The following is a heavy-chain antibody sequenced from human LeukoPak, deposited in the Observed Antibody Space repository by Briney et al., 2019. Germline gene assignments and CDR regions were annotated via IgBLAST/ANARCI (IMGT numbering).Heavy chain of an antibody. Sequence: GGSLRLSCAASGFTFSSYSMKWVRQAPGKGLEWVSSISSTTSFIYYADSVKGRFTISRDNAKNSLFLQMNSLGADDTALYYCARDAAYCGGDCYQDYWGQGTLVTVSS. CDR1: GFTFSSYS. J-gene: IGHJ4*02. CDR2: ISSTTSFI. D-gene: IGHD2-21*02. CDR3: ARDAAYCGGDCYQDY. V-gene: IGHV3-21*01.